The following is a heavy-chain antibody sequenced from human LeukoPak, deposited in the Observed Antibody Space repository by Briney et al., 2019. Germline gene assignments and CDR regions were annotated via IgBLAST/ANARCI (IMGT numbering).Heavy chain of an antibody. CDR2: IIPILGIA. D-gene: IGHD3-22*01. Sequence: ASVKVSCKASGGTFSSYAISWVRQAPGKGLEWMGRIIPILGIASYAQKFQGRVTITADKCTSTAYMELSSLRSEDTAVYYCARERITMIVVVITDAFDIWGQGTMVTVSS. V-gene: IGHV1-69*04. J-gene: IGHJ3*02. CDR3: ARERITMIVVVITDAFDI. CDR1: GGTFSSYA.